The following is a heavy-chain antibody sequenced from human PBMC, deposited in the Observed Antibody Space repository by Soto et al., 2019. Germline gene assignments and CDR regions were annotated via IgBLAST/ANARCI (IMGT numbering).Heavy chain of an antibody. J-gene: IGHJ5*02. CDR3: ARDRAYCGGDCYSWFDP. Sequence: SVKVSCKASGGTFSSYAISWVRQAPGQGLEWMGGIIPIFGTANYAQKFQGRVTITADESTSTAYMELSSLRSEDTAVYYCARDRAYCGGDCYSWFDPWGQGTLVTVSS. CDR1: GGTFSSYA. CDR2: IIPIFGTA. V-gene: IGHV1-69*13. D-gene: IGHD2-21*02.